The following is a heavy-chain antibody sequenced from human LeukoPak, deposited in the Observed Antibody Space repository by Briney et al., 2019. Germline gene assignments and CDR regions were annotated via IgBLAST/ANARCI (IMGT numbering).Heavy chain of an antibody. CDR3: ARGSWGRYYFDY. CDR1: GGSFSGYY. CDR2: INHSGST. J-gene: IGHJ4*02. D-gene: IGHD6-13*01. Sequence: SETLSLTCAVYGGSFSGYYWSWIRQPPGKGLEWIGEINHSGSTNYNPSLKSRVTISVDTSKNQFSLKLSSVTAADTAVYYCARGSWGRYYFDYWGQGTLVTVSS. V-gene: IGHV4-34*01.